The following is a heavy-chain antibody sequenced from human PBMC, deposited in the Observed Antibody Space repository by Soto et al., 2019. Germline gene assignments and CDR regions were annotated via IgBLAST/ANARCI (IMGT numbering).Heavy chain of an antibody. CDR1: GFTFSDYA. Sequence: QEQLVESGGGVVQPGRTLRLSCAASGFTFSDYAMHWVRQAPGKGLEWVAVIWHDGTNKYYADSVKGRFTISRDNSKNTRSLQMNSLIADDTAVYYCARPALLVTTFDYWGQGALVTVSS. J-gene: IGHJ4*02. V-gene: IGHV3-33*01. D-gene: IGHD4-17*01. CDR3: ARPALLVTTFDY. CDR2: IWHDGTNK.